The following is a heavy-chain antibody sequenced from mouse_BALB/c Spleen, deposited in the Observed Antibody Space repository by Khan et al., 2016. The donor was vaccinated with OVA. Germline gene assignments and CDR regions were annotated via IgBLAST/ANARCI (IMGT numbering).Heavy chain of an antibody. Sequence: VQLQQSEPELVKPGASVRMSCKASGYTFTSYVMHWVKQKPGQGLEWIGYIYPYNDDTKYNEKFKGKATLTSDKSSSTAYMELSSLTSEDSAVYYCAKNYRYDVYFDYWGQGTTLTVSS. D-gene: IGHD2-14*01. V-gene: IGHV1S136*01. CDR2: IYPYNDDT. CDR3: AKNYRYDVYFDY. CDR1: GYTFTSYV. J-gene: IGHJ2*01.